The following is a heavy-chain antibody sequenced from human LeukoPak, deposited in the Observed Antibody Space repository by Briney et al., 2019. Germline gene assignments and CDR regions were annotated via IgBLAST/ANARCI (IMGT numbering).Heavy chain of an antibody. CDR2: IYNSGST. Sequence: PSETLSLTCTVSGGSISSHYWSWLRQPPGKGLEWLGYIYNSGSTNYNPSLKSRVTISLDTSKNQFSLHLTSVTAADTAVYFCARDDYGVFDAFDVWGQGTVVTVSS. CDR1: GGSISSHY. D-gene: IGHD3-16*01. CDR3: ARDDYGVFDAFDV. J-gene: IGHJ3*01. V-gene: IGHV4-59*08.